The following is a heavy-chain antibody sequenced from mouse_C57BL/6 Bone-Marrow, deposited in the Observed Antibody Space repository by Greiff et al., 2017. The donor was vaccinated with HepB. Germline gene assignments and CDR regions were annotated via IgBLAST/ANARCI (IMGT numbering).Heavy chain of an antibody. V-gene: IGHV1-63*01. CDR1: GYTFTNYW. CDR3: ALGIYYGSRGAY. J-gene: IGHJ3*01. D-gene: IGHD1-1*01. Sequence: QVQLQQSGAELVRPGTSVKMSCKASGYTFTNYWIGWAKQRPGHGLEWIGDIYPGGGYTNYNEKFKGKATLTVDKSSSTAYMQLSSLTSEDSAVYYCALGIYYGSRGAYWGQGTLVTVSA. CDR2: IYPGGGYT.